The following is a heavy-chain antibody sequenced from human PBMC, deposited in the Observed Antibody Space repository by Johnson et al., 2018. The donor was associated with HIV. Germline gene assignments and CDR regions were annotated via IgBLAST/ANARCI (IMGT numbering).Heavy chain of an antibody. CDR2: ISWNGATP. CDR3: ARDQSDIVVVVAASDAFDI. D-gene: IGHD2-15*01. Sequence: VQLVESGGGVARPGGSLRLSCEGSGFIFDEYDMSWVRQTPGTGLEWVSGISWNGATPRSADSVKGRFTISRDNAKAFLYLQMNSLRAEDTAVYYCARDQSDIVVVVAASDAFDIWGQGTMVTVSS. CDR1: GFIFDEYD. V-gene: IGHV3-20*04. J-gene: IGHJ3*02.